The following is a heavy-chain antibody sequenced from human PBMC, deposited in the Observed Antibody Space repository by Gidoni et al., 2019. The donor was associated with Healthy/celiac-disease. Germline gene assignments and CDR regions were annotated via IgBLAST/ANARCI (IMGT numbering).Heavy chain of an antibody. Sequence: QVQLVQSGAEVKKPGASVTVSCKASGYTFTGYYMPWVRQAPGQGLEWMGRINPNSGGTNYAQKFQGRVTMTRDTSISTAYMELSRLRSDDTAVYYCARGVYYDILTGYYTHYYFDYWGQGTLVTVSS. CDR1: GYTFTGYY. J-gene: IGHJ4*02. V-gene: IGHV1-2*06. CDR3: ARGVYYDILTGYYTHYYFDY. D-gene: IGHD3-9*01. CDR2: INPNSGGT.